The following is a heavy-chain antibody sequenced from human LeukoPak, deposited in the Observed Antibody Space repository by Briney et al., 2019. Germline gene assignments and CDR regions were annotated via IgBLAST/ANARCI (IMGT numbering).Heavy chain of an antibody. CDR1: GYTFTSYG. CDR3: ARHFYYDSSGPYYFDY. Sequence: ASVKVSCKASGYTFTSYGISWVRQAPGQGLEWMGWIVPKSGGTNYAQKFQGRVTMTRDTSINTAYLDLRSLRSDDTAVYYCARHFYYDSSGPYYFDYWGQGTLVTVSS. J-gene: IGHJ4*02. CDR2: IVPKSGGT. D-gene: IGHD3-22*01. V-gene: IGHV1-2*02.